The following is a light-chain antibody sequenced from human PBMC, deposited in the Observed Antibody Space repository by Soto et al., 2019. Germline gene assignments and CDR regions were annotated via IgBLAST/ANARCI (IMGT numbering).Light chain of an antibody. CDR2: EVT. CDR1: SSDVGGYDY. J-gene: IGLJ1*01. Sequence: QSALTQPASVSGSPGQSITISCTGTSSDVGGYDYVSWYQQHPGKAPKLMIYEVTTRRSGVSNRFSGSKSGNTASLTISGLQAEDEADYYCSSYTRSSTDVFGTGTKLPVL. CDR3: SSYTRSSTDV. V-gene: IGLV2-14*01.